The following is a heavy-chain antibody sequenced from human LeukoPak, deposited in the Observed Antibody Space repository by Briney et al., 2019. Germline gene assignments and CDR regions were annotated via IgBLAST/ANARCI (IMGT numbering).Heavy chain of an antibody. CDR1: GFTFSSYS. CDR2: ISSSSSYI. J-gene: IGHJ4*02. D-gene: IGHD3-10*01. Sequence: GGSLRLSCAASGFTFSSYSMNWVRQAPGKGLGWVSSISSSSSYIYYADSVKGRFTISRDNAKNSLYLQMNSLRDEDTAVYYCARDRYGSGSYPFDYWGQGTLVTVSS. CDR3: ARDRYGSGSYPFDY. V-gene: IGHV3-21*01.